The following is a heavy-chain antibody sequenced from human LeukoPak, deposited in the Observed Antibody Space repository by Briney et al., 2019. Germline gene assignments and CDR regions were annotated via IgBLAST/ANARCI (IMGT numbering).Heavy chain of an antibody. J-gene: IGHJ5*02. D-gene: IGHD2-21*01. V-gene: IGHV1-69*01. Sequence: ASVKVSCKASGGTFSSYAISWVRQAPGQGLEWMGGIIPIFGTANYAQKFQGRVTITADESTSTAYMELSSLRSEDTAVYYCARGRTPVVVVIAGWLDPWGQGTLVTVSS. CDR3: ARGRTPVVVVIAGWLDP. CDR1: GGTFSSYA. CDR2: IIPIFGTA.